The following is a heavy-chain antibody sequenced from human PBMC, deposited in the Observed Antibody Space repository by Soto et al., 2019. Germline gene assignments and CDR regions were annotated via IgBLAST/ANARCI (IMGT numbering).Heavy chain of an antibody. CDR2: ISLYSDGT. V-gene: IGHV1-18*01. CDR3: ARVVPGAEAWFGS. Sequence: QVQLVQSGGEVKRPGASVKVSCKTSGYTFSNYGITWVRQAPGQPLDWLGWISLYSDGTNYAQKLQGRVSMTTDTSTTTAYMELRSLRSADTAVYYCARVVPGAEAWFGSWGQGTLVTVSS. CDR1: GYTFSNYG. J-gene: IGHJ5*01. D-gene: IGHD2-2*01.